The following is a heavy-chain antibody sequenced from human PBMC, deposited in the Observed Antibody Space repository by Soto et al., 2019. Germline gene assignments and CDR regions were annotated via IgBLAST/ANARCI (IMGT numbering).Heavy chain of an antibody. CDR2: INHSGST. J-gene: IGHJ4*02. CDR1: GGSFSGYY. D-gene: IGHD4-4*01. Sequence: SETLSLTCAVYGGSFSGYYWSWIRQPPGKGLEWIGEINHSGSTNYNPSLKSRVTISVDMSKNQFSLKLSSVTASDTAVYFCVSQRTTVITQAYLDYWGPGALVTVSS. V-gene: IGHV4-34*01. CDR3: VSQRTTVITQAYLDY.